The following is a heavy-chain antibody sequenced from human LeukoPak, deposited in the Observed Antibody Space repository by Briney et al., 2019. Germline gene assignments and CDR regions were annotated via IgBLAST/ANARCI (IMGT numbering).Heavy chain of an antibody. V-gene: IGHV3-21*01. CDR1: GFAFNIYS. CDR2: ISSSSGYI. CDR3: ARVLGRYQMLGSLDS. J-gene: IGHJ4*02. Sequence: GGSLRLSCVASGFAFNIYSMNWVRQAPGKGLEWVSFISSSSGYIYYADSVKGRFTISRDNAKNSLYLQVNSLRAEDTAVYFCARVLGRYQMLGSLDSWGQGPWSPCPQ. D-gene: IGHD2-2*01.